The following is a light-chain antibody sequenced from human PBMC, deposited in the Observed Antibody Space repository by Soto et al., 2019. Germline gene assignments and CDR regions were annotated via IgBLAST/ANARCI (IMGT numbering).Light chain of an antibody. V-gene: IGKV1-8*01. CDR2: AAS. Sequence: IQRPEFPSSLSASTGDRVTITCRASQGISSYLAWYQQKPGKAPKLLIYAASTLQSGVPSRFSGSGSGTDFTLTISCLQSEDFATYYCQQYYSYPPTFGQGTRVEIK. CDR3: QQYYSYPPT. J-gene: IGKJ5*01. CDR1: QGISSY.